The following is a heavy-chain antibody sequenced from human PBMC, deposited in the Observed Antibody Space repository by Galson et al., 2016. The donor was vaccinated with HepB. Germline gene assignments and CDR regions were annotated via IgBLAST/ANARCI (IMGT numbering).Heavy chain of an antibody. CDR3: ARGGNYGYT. CDR2: IYSGGET. V-gene: IGHV3-53*01. J-gene: IGHJ4*02. CDR1: GFTVSNNF. Sequence: SLRLSCAASGFTVSNNFMRWVRQAPGKGLEWVSLIYSGGETHYVDSVKGRFIISRDNSKNTLYLQMNSLRVEDTAVYYCARGGNYGYTWGLGTLVTVSS. D-gene: IGHD1-26*01.